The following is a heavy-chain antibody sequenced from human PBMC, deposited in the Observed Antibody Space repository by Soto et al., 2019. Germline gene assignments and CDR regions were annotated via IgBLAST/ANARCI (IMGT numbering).Heavy chain of an antibody. CDR3: AKDRVDSGLGEIDY. CDR1: GFTFSSYA. V-gene: IGHV3-23*01. CDR2: ISGSGGST. Sequence: PGGSLRLSCAASGFTFSSYAMSWVRQAPGKGLEWVSAISGSGGSTNYADSVNGRSTITRDNSKNTLYLQMNSLIVEDTAVYHCAKDRVDSGLGEIDYWGQGTLVTVSS. J-gene: IGHJ4*02. D-gene: IGHD3-16*01.